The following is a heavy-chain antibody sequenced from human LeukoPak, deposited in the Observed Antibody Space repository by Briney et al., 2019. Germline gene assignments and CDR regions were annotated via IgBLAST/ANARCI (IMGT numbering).Heavy chain of an antibody. CDR1: GYTFTSYY. D-gene: IGHD3-22*01. J-gene: IGHJ4*02. CDR3: ARDPHLSGYLFDY. Sequence: ASVKVSCKASGYTFTSYYMHWVRHAPGQGHDWIGIINPSGGSTSYAQKCQGRVTMTRDTSTSTVYMELSSLRSEDTAVYYCARDPHLSGYLFDYWGQGTLVTVSS. CDR2: INPSGGST. V-gene: IGHV1-46*01.